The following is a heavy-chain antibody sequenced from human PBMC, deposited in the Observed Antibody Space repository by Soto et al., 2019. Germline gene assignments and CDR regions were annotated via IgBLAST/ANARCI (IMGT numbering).Heavy chain of an antibody. CDR2: ISSSSSYI. CDR3: ARDRSPYGSGSYYNEFDY. D-gene: IGHD3-10*01. CDR1: GFTFSSYS. V-gene: IGHV3-21*01. Sequence: EVQLVESGGGLVKPGGSLRLSCAASGFTFSSYSMNWVRQAPGKGLEWVSSISSSSSYIYYADSVKGRFTISRDNAKNSLYLQMNSLRAEDTAVYYCARDRSPYGSGSYYNEFDYWGQGTLVTVSS. J-gene: IGHJ4*02.